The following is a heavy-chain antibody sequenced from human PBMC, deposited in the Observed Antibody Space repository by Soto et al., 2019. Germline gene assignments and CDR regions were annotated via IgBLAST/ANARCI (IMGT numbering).Heavy chain of an antibody. Sequence: GESLKISCKGSGYSFTSYWISWVRQMPGKGLEWMGRIDPSDSYTNYSPSFQGHVTISADKSISTAYLQWSSLKASDTAMYYCARRGDYDILTGYNGIDCWGQGTLVTVSS. V-gene: IGHV5-10-1*01. CDR1: GYSFTSYW. D-gene: IGHD3-9*01. CDR3: ARRGDYDILTGYNGIDC. CDR2: IDPSDSYT. J-gene: IGHJ4*02.